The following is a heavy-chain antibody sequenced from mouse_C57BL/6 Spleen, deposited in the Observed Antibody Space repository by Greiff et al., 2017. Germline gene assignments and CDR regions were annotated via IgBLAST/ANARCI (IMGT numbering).Heavy chain of an antibody. J-gene: IGHJ1*03. CDR1: GFSFNTYA. Sequence: GGGLVQPKGSLKLSCAASGFSFNTYAMNWVRQAPGKGLEWVARIRSKSNNYATYYADSVKDRFTISRDDSESLLYLQMNNLKTEDTAMYYCVRGPIYYGNYGGYFDVWGTGTTGTVSS. V-gene: IGHV10-1*01. CDR3: VRGPIYYGNYGGYFDV. D-gene: IGHD2-1*01. CDR2: IRSKSNNYAT.